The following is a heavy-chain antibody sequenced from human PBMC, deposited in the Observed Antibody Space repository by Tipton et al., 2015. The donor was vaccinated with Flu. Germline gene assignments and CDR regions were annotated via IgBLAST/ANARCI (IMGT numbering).Heavy chain of an antibody. V-gene: IGHV3-15*01. J-gene: IGHJ6*02. Sequence: SLRLSCAASGFTFSNAWMSWVRQAPGKGLEWVGRIKSKTDGGTTDYAAPVKGRFTISRDDSKNTLYLQMNSLKTEDTAVYYCTTDVESEPGTFYYYYGMDVWGQGTTVTVSS. CDR1: GFTFSNAW. CDR2: IKSKTDGGTT. CDR3: TTDVESEPGTFYYYYGMDV. D-gene: IGHD1-26*01.